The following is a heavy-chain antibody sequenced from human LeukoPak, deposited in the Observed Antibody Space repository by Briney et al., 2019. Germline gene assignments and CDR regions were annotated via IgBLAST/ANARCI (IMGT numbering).Heavy chain of an antibody. Sequence: VSSVKVSCKASGGTFSSYAISWVRQAPGQGLEWMGGIIPIFGTANYAQKFQGRVTITTDESTSTAYMELSSLRSEDTAVYYCARGPAAGNYFDYWGQGTLVTVSS. V-gene: IGHV1-69*05. CDR1: GGTFSSYA. CDR2: IIPIFGTA. D-gene: IGHD6-13*01. J-gene: IGHJ4*02. CDR3: ARGPAAGNYFDY.